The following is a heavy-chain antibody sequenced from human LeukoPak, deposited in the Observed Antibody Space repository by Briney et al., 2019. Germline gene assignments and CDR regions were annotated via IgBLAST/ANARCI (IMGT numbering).Heavy chain of an antibody. CDR3: AREPYPTYSSGWYASVDP. V-gene: IGHV1-46*01. CDR1: GYTFTSYY. J-gene: IGHJ5*02. Sequence: ASVKVSCKASGYTFTSYYMHWVRQAPGQGLEWMGIINPSGGSASYAQKFQGRVTMTRDKSTSTVYMELSSLRSEDTAVYYCAREPYPTYSSGWYASVDPWGQGTLVTVSS. CDR2: INPSGGSA. D-gene: IGHD6-19*01.